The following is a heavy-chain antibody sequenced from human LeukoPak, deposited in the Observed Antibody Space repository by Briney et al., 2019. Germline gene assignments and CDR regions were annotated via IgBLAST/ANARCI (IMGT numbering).Heavy chain of an antibody. J-gene: IGHJ6*02. CDR2: ISSSSSYI. Sequence: PGGSLRLSCATSGFTFSIYSMNWVRQAPGKGLEWVSSISSSSSYIYYADSVKGRFTISRDNAKNSLYLQMNSLRAEDTAVYYCARDKYGDYYYGMDVWGQGTTVTVSS. V-gene: IGHV3-21*01. D-gene: IGHD4-17*01. CDR1: GFTFSIYS. CDR3: ARDKYGDYYYGMDV.